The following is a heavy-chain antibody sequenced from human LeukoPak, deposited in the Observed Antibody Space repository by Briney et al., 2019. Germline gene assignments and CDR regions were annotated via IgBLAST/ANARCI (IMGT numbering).Heavy chain of an antibody. CDR1: GFTLRKYA. CDR3: ATDRDNSDWQKRFDS. V-gene: IGHV3-23*01. D-gene: IGHD2-21*02. CDR2: ISGSGNGT. J-gene: IGHJ4*02. Sequence: GGSLRLSCAASGFTLRKYAMSWLRQAPGKGLEWVSEISGSGNGTEYADSVKGRFSVSRDNSKNTLFLQMNSLRAEDTAVYYCATDRDNSDWQKRFDSWGQGTLVTVSS.